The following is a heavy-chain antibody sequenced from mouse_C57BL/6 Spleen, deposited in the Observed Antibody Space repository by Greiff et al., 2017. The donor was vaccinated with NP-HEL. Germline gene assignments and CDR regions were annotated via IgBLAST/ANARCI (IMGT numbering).Heavy chain of an antibody. CDR2: IYPSDSET. D-gene: IGHD2-4*01. CDR3: ARGYYDYDVGY. Sequence: VQLQQPGAELVRPGSSVKLSCKASGYTFTSYWMDWVKQRPGQGLEWIGNIYPSDSETHYNQKFKDKATLTVDKSSSTAYMQLSSLTSEDCAVYYCARGYYDYDVGYWGQGTTLTVSS. V-gene: IGHV1-61*01. J-gene: IGHJ2*01. CDR1: GYTFTSYW.